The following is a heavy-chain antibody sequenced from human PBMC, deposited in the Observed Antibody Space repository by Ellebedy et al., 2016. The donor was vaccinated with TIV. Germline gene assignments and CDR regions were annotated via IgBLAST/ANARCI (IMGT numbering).Heavy chain of an antibody. V-gene: IGHV3-72*01. CDR2: IRKKSNSYTT. D-gene: IGHD1-26*01. CDR1: GFTFSDHY. CDR3: TRVGGYSGSYHFDY. Sequence: GGSLRLSXAASGFTFSDHYMDWVRQAPGKGLEWVGRIRKKSNSYTTEYAASVKGRFTISRDDSKNSLWLQMNSLKTEDTAVYYCTRVGGYSGSYHFDYWGQGTLVTVSS. J-gene: IGHJ4*02.